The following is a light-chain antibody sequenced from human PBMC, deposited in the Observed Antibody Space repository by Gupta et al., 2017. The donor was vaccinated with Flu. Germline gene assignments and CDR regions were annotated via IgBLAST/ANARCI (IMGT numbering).Light chain of an antibody. CDR3: QSYDSSLSGV. CDR2: GNS. Sequence: QSVLTQPPSVSGAPGQSVTISCTGSSSNIGTGYDVHWYQQLPGTATHLLNYGNSTRTSGVPDRFSGSKSGTSASLASAGLQAEDEADYYCQSYDSSLSGVFGTGTKVTVL. CDR1: SSNIGTGYD. V-gene: IGLV1-40*01. J-gene: IGLJ1*01.